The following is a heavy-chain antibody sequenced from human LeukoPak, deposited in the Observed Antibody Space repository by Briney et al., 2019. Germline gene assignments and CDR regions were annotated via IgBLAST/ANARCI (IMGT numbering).Heavy chain of an antibody. CDR3: ARDLGYCTNGVCHTRFDY. Sequence: PGGSLRLSCAASGFTFSSYGMHWVRQAPGKGLEWVAVIWYDGSNKYYADSVKGRFTISRDNSKNTLYLQMSSLRAEDTAVYYCARDLGYCTNGVCHTRFDYWGQGTLVTVSS. V-gene: IGHV3-33*01. CDR2: IWYDGSNK. J-gene: IGHJ4*02. CDR1: GFTFSSYG. D-gene: IGHD2-8*01.